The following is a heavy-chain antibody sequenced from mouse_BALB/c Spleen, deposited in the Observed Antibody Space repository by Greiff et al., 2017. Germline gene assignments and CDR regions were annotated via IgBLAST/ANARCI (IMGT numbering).Heavy chain of an antibody. Sequence: EVKLQESGGGLVQPGGSMKLSCVASGFTFSNYWMNWVRQSPEKGLEWVAEIRLKSNNYATHYAESVKGRFTISRDDSKSSVYLQMNNLRAEDTGIYYCTRLYGYGSAYWGQGTLVTVSA. CDR3: TRLYGYGSAY. J-gene: IGHJ3*01. D-gene: IGHD1-2*01. CDR2: IRLKSNNYAT. V-gene: IGHV6-6*02. CDR1: GFTFSNYW.